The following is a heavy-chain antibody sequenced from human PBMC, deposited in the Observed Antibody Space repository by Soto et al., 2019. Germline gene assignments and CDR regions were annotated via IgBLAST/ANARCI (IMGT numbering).Heavy chain of an antibody. V-gene: IGHV3-66*01. CDR3: AGPGEQHRY. J-gene: IGHJ4*02. D-gene: IGHD3-16*01. CDR1: GFTVSSNH. CDR2: IYSGGST. Sequence: EVQLVESGGGLVQPGGSLRLSCAASGFTVSSNHMSWVRQAPGKGLEWVSLIYSGGSTYYADSVKGRFTFSRDNSKNTLYLQMTSRRVEDTAVYYGAGPGEQHRYWGQGTLVTVSS.